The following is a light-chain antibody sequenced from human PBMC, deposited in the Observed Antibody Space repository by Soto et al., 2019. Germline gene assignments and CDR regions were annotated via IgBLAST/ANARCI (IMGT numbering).Light chain of an antibody. CDR3: QQYNQWPIT. J-gene: IGKJ5*01. V-gene: IGKV3-15*01. Sequence: EIVETQSPVTLSASTRESATLSCRASQSVDNNVAGYQQKPGQAPRLLIVGSFARATGIPARFSGSGSGTEFTLTINSLQSEDSAVYYCQQYNQWPITFGQGTRLEIK. CDR2: GSF. CDR1: QSVDNN.